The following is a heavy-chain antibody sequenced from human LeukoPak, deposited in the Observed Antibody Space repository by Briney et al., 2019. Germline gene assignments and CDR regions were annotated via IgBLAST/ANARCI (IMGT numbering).Heavy chain of an antibody. V-gene: IGHV4-34*01. Sequence: SETLSLTCAVYGGSFSGYYWSWIRQPPGKGLEWIGEINHSGSTNYNPSLKSRVTISVDTSKNQFSLKLSSVTAADTAVYYCARHQRLVKYFDYWGQGTLVTVSS. CDR2: INHSGST. CDR1: GGSFSGYY. J-gene: IGHJ4*02. CDR3: ARHQRLVKYFDY. D-gene: IGHD6-19*01.